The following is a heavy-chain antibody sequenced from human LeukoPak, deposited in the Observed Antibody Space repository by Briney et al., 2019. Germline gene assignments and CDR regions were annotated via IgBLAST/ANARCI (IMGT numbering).Heavy chain of an antibody. CDR2: ITSSSSYI. CDR3: ARAAVAGTVHDY. CDR1: GFTFSDYY. V-gene: IGHV3-11*06. J-gene: IGHJ4*02. Sequence: PGGSLRLSCAASGFTFSDYYMSWIRQAPGKGLEWVSYITSSSSYINYADSVKGRFTISRDNAKNSLYLQMNSLRAEDTAVYYCARAAVAGTVHDYWGQGTLVTVSS. D-gene: IGHD6-19*01.